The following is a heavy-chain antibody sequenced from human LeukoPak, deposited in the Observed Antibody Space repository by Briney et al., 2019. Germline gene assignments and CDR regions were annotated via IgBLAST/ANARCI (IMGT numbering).Heavy chain of an antibody. CDR1: GFTFTTYS. CDR2: ISITSRTT. V-gene: IGHV3-48*01. CDR3: AKVGCGGDCYYYYFDY. Sequence: GGSLRLSCAASGFTFTTYSMNWVRQAPGKGLQWVSYISITSRTTNYADSVKGRFTISRDNSKNTLCLQMNSLRAEDTAVYYCAKVGCGGDCYYYYFDYWGQGTLVTVSS. J-gene: IGHJ4*02. D-gene: IGHD2-21*02.